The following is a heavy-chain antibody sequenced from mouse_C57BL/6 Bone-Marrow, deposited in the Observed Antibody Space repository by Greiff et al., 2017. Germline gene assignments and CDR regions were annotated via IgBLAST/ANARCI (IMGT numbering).Heavy chain of an antibody. CDR2: IDPSDSYT. V-gene: IGHV1-69*01. Sequence: VQLQQPGAELVMPGASVKLSCKASGYTFTSYWMHWVKQRPGPGLEWIGEIDPSDSYTNYNQKFKGKSTLTVDKSTSTAYMQLSSLTSEDSAVYYCAREGFYYFDYWGQGTTLTVSS. CDR1: GYTFTSYW. D-gene: IGHD3-3*01. J-gene: IGHJ2*01. CDR3: AREGFYYFDY.